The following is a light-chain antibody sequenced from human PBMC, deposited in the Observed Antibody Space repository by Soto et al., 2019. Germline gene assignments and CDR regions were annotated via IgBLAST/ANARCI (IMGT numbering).Light chain of an antibody. CDR3: QHRHSYPVT. V-gene: IGKV1-9*01. Sequence: DIQLTQSPSFLSASVGDRVTITCRASQDINSYLAWYQQKAGKAPKLLIHTASTLQSGVPSRFSGSGSGTEFTLTISRLQPEDVETSYCQHRHSYPVTFGGGTKVDIK. CDR2: TAS. CDR1: QDINSY. J-gene: IGKJ4*01.